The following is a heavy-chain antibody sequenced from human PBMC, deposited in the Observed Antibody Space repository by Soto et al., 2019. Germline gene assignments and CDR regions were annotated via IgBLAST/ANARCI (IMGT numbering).Heavy chain of an antibody. CDR1: GYSFTSYW. J-gene: IGHJ6*02. Sequence: GESLKISCKGSGYSFTSYWIGWVRQMPGKGLEWMGIIYPGDSDTRYSPSFQGQVTISADKSISTAYLQWSSLKASDTAMYYCARHQAGSHYYYYGVDVWGQGPTVTVSS. D-gene: IGHD6-19*01. V-gene: IGHV5-51*01. CDR2: IYPGDSDT. CDR3: ARHQAGSHYYYYGVDV.